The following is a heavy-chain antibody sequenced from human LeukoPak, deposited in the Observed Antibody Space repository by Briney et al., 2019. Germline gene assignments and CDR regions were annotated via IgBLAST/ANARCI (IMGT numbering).Heavy chain of an antibody. D-gene: IGHD4-23*01. J-gene: IGHJ6*03. CDR2: INPNSGGT. CDR3: ARVEGRWHYYYYYMDV. V-gene: IGHV1-2*02. CDR1: GYTFTGYY. Sequence: ASVKVSCKASGYTFTGYYMHWVRQAPGQGLEWMGWINPNSGGTNYAQKFQGRVTMTRDKSIRTAYMELSRLTSDDTAVYYCARVEGRWHYYYYYMDVWGKGTTVTVSS.